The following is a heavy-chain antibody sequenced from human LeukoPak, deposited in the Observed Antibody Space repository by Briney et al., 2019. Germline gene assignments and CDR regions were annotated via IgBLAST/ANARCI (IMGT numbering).Heavy chain of an antibody. D-gene: IGHD2-21*01. CDR1: GFGVSTSY. CDR3: TRRRYHLLLERYYYFYTDV. V-gene: IGHV3-53*01. Sequence: PGGSLRLSCAASGFGVSTSYMAWVRQTPGEGLEWVSVIYTGDAIYYADPVKGRFTISRDNSKNTVYLQMNSLRTEDTAVYYCTRRRYHLLLERYYYFYTDVWGKGTTVTVSS. J-gene: IGHJ6*03. CDR2: IYTGDAI.